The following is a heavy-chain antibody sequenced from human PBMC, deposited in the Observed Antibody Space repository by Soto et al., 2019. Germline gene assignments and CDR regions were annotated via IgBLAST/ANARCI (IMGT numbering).Heavy chain of an antibody. J-gene: IGHJ6*03. CDR3: ARVVGYCSSTSCHYYYYYYMDV. CDR1: GFTFSSYS. V-gene: IGHV3-21*01. Sequence: PGGSLRLSCAASGFTFSSYSMNWFRQAPGKGLEWVSSISSSSSYIYYADSVKGRFTISRDNAENSLYLQMNSLRAEDTAVYYCARVVGYCSSTSCHYYYYYYMDVWGKGTTVTVSS. CDR2: ISSSSSYI. D-gene: IGHD2-2*01.